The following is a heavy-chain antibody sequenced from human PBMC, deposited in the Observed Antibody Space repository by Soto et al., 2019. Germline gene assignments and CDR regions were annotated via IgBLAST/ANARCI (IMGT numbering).Heavy chain of an antibody. J-gene: IGHJ4*02. CDR3: ARTGPPVDY. CDR2: INAGNGNT. Sequence: ASVKVSCKASGYTFTSYAMHWVRQAPGQGLEWMGWINAGNGNTKYSQKIQGRVTMTTDTSATTAYMDLSSLRSDDTAVYYCARTGPPVDYWGQGTLVTVSS. V-gene: IGHV1-3*01. CDR1: GYTFTSYA.